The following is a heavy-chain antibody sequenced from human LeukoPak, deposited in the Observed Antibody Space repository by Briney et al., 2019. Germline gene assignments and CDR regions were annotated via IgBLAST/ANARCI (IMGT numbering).Heavy chain of an antibody. CDR1: GFTVSSNY. V-gene: IGHV3-66*01. Sequence: GGSLRLSCAASGFTVSSNYMSWVRQAPGKGLEWGSVTYSGGSTYYADSVKGRFTISRDNSKTTLYLQMNSLRAEDTAVYYCARGPQYCTGGSCYSGFDYWGQGTLVTVSS. CDR2: TYSGGST. J-gene: IGHJ4*02. CDR3: ARGPQYCTGGSCYSGFDY. D-gene: IGHD2-15*01.